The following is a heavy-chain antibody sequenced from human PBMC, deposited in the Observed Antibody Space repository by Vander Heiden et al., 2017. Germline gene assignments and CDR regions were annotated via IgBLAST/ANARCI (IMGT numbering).Heavy chain of an antibody. D-gene: IGHD2-2*02. CDR2: IFYTGST. V-gene: IGHV4-39*01. CDR1: GGSISSRSSY. J-gene: IGHJ5*02. CDR3: ARHDTLEDWFDP. Sequence: QLQLQESGPGLVKPSATLSLTCTGSGGSISSRSSYWGWIRQPPGKGLEWIGSIFYTGSTYYSPSLKSRVAISVDTSKNQFSLNLRSVTAADTAVYYCARHDTLEDWFDPWGQGTLVTVSS.